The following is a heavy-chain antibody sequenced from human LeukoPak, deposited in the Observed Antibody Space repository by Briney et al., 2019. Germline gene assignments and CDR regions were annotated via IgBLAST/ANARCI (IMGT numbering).Heavy chain of an antibody. J-gene: IGHJ4*02. Sequence: GGSLRLSCAASGFTFSSYAMSWVRQAPGKGLEWVSAISGSGGSTYYADSVKGRFTISRDNSKNTLYLQMNSLRAEDTAVYYCAKVRLSPHFTHQLFGYWGQGTLVTVSS. V-gene: IGHV3-23*01. CDR2: ISGSGGST. CDR1: GFTFSSYA. D-gene: IGHD6-25*01. CDR3: AKVRLSPHFTHQLFGY.